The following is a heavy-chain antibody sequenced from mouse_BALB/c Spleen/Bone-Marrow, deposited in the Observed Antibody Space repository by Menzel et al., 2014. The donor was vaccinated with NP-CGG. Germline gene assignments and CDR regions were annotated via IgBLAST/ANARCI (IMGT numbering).Heavy chain of an antibody. J-gene: IGHJ3*01. V-gene: IGHV14-3*02. CDR2: IDPANGNT. CDR1: GFNITDAY. D-gene: IGHD2-4*01. Sequence: VKLQQSGAELVKPGASVKLSCTTSGFNITDAYINWVKQRPEQGLEWIGRIDPANGNTKFVPKFQGKATVTVDTSSTTAYLHLSSLTSKYTAVYYGPRSGGNYDGAWFAYWGQGTLVTVSA. CDR3: PRSGGNYDGAWFAY.